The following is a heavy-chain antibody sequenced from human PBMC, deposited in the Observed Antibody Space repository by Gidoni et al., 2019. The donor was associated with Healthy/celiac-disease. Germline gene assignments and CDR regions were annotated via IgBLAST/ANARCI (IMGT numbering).Heavy chain of an antibody. D-gene: IGHD2-15*01. CDR2: IIPIFGTA. CDR3: ARDWADGYSHGGGEYFQH. V-gene: IGHV1-69*01. Sequence: QVQLVQSGAEVKKPGSSVKVSCKASGGTFSSYAISWVRQAPGQGLEWMGGIIPIFGTANYAQKFQGRVTITADESTSTAYMELSSLRSEDTAVYYCARDWADGYSHGGGEYFQHWGQGTLVTVSS. J-gene: IGHJ1*01. CDR1: GGTFSSYA.